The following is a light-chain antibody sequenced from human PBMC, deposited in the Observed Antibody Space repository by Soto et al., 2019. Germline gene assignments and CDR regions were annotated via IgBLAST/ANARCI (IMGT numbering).Light chain of an antibody. CDR1: QSISSN. Sequence: EIVMTQSPATLSVSPGERANLSCRASQSISSNLAWYQQKPGQAPRLLMFRTSSRATGFPARFSGSGSGTEFNLTISSLQSEDFGVYYCQQYNNWPRATFGGGTKVDIK. CDR2: RTS. CDR3: QQYNNWPRAT. V-gene: IGKV3-15*01. J-gene: IGKJ4*01.